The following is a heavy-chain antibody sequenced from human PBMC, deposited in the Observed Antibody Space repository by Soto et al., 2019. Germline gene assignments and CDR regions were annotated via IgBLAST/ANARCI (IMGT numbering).Heavy chain of an antibody. Sequence: GGSLRLSCAASRFTFSSYAMSWVRQSPGKGLEWVSGISETGVSTYHADSVKGRFTISRDNSKNTLYLQMNSLRAEDTAVYYCAKGSSSGWYKFDQWGQGTPVTVSS. CDR2: ISETGVST. D-gene: IGHD6-19*01. CDR1: RFTFSSYA. CDR3: AKGSSSGWYKFDQ. V-gene: IGHV3-23*01. J-gene: IGHJ4*02.